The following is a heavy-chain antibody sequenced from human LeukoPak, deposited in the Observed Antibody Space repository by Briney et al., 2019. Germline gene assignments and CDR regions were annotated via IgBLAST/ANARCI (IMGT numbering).Heavy chain of an antibody. CDR1: GGSFSGYY. J-gene: IGHJ4*02. Sequence: PSETLSLTCAVYGGSFSGYYWSWIRQPPGKGLEWIGEINHSGSTDYNPSLKSRVTISVDTSKNQFSLKLSSVTAADTAVYYCARGSSGWQGGIVDYWGQGTLVTVSS. CDR3: ARGSSGWQGGIVDY. CDR2: INHSGST. D-gene: IGHD6-19*01. V-gene: IGHV4-34*01.